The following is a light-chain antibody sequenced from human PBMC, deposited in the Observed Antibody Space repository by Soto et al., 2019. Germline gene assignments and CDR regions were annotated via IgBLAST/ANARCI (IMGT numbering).Light chain of an antibody. V-gene: IGKV3-20*01. J-gene: IGKJ2*01. CDR2: GAS. Sequence: EIVLTQSPGTLSLSPGERVALSCRASQSVRSNYLAWYQQKPGQAPRLLIYGASSRATGIPDRFSGSASGTDCTLAIARLEPEDFAVYYCQQYGTSPQTFGQGTKLEIK. CDR3: QQYGTSPQT. CDR1: QSVRSNY.